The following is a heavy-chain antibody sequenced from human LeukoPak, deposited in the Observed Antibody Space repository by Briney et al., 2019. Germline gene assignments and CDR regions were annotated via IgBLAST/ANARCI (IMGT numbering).Heavy chain of an antibody. Sequence: GGSLRLSCAASGFTFSNYAMSWVRQAPGKGLEWVSAIVNSGGSTYYADSVMGRFTISRDNSKNTLYLQMNSLRAEDTAVYYCAKHYDSSGYYYVNWGQGTLVTVSS. CDR3: AKHYDSSGYYYVN. CDR1: GFTFSNYA. J-gene: IGHJ4*02. D-gene: IGHD3-22*01. CDR2: IVNSGGST. V-gene: IGHV3-23*01.